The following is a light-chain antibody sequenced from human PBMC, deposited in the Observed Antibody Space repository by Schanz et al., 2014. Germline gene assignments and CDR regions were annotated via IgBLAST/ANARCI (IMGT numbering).Light chain of an antibody. CDR2: GNN. CDR3: QSYDNSLSGV. J-gene: IGLJ3*02. CDR1: SSNIGSFYD. Sequence: QSVLTQPPSVSGAPGQRVSISCTGSSSNIGSFYDVHWYQQFPGRAPQLVIYGNNNRPSGVPDRFSGSKSGTSASLAITGLQAEDEANYYCQSYDNSLSGVFGGGTKLTVL. V-gene: IGLV1-40*01.